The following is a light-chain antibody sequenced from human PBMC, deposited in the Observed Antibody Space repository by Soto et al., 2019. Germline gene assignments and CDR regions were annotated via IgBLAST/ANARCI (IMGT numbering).Light chain of an antibody. CDR1: SSDVGGYNY. CDR3: SSYSGSSTYV. Sequence: HSALTQPASVSGSPGQSITISCTGTSSDVGGYNYVSWYQQHPGKAPKLIIYDVSDRPSGVSNRFSGSKSGNTASLTISGLQAEDEADYYCSSYSGSSTYVFGTGTKLTVL. J-gene: IGLJ1*01. CDR2: DVS. V-gene: IGLV2-14*01.